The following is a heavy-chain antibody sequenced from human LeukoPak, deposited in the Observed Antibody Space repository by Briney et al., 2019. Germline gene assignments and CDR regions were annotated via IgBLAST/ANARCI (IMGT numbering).Heavy chain of an antibody. J-gene: IGHJ4*02. V-gene: IGHV3-7*01. CDR2: IKQDGSEK. CDR3: ARNFAVVRPYVDY. CDR1: GFTFSSYW. Sequence: GGSLRLSCAASGFTFSSYWMSWVRQAPGKGLEWVANIKQDGSEKYYVDSVKGRFTISRDNAKNSLYLQMNSLRAEDTAVYYCARNFAVVRPYVDYWGQGTLVTVSS. D-gene: IGHD3-3*01.